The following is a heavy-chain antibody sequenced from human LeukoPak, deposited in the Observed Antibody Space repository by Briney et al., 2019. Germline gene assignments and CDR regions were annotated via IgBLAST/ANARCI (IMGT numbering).Heavy chain of an antibody. CDR2: INPNSGGT. J-gene: IGHJ4*02. CDR1: GYTFTGYY. D-gene: IGHD5-18*01. CDR3: ARVWYSYGYFDY. Sequence: APVKVSCKASGYTFTGYYMHWVRQAPGQGLEWMGRINPNSGGTNYAQKFQGRVTMTRDTSISTAYMELSRLRSDDTAVYNCARVWYSYGYFDYWGQGTLVTVSS. V-gene: IGHV1-2*06.